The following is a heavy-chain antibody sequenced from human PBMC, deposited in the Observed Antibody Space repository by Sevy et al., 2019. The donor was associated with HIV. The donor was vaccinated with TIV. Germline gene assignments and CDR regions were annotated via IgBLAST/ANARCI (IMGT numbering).Heavy chain of an antibody. J-gene: IGHJ1*01. D-gene: IGHD6-13*01. CDR3: ARDGVASSSWYVEYFQH. CDR1: GFTFSSYS. Sequence: GGSLRLSCAASGFTFSSYSMNWVRQAPGKGLEWVSYISSSSTIYYADSVKGRFTISRDNAKNSLYLQMNSLRDEDTAVYYCARDGVASSSWYVEYFQHWGQGTLVTVSS. V-gene: IGHV3-48*02. CDR2: ISSSSTI.